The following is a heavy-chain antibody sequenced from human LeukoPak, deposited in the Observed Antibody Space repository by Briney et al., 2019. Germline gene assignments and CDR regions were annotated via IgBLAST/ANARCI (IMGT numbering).Heavy chain of an antibody. V-gene: IGHV3-7*01. CDR2: IKEDGSEK. Sequence: GGSLRLSCVASGFTFSNYWMSWVRQAPGKGLECVANIKEDGSEKYYVDSVKGRFTISRDNAKNSLYLQMNSLRAEDTAVYYCARDSGSYWASPFDYWGQGTLVTVSS. J-gene: IGHJ4*02. D-gene: IGHD1-26*01. CDR3: ARDSGSYWASPFDY. CDR1: GFTFSNYW.